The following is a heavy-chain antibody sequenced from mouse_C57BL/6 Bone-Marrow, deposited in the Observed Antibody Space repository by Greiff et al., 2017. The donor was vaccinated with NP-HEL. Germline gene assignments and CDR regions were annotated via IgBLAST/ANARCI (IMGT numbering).Heavy chain of an antibody. V-gene: IGHV1-55*01. Sequence: VQLQQPGAELVQPGASVKMSCKASGYTFTSYWITWVKQRPGQGLEWIGDIYPGSGSTNYNEKFKSQATLTVDTSSSTAYMQLSSLTSEDSAVYYCARGAYYDFYYAMDYWGQGTSVTVSS. CDR3: ARGAYYDFYYAMDY. J-gene: IGHJ4*01. D-gene: IGHD2-4*01. CDR1: GYTFTSYW. CDR2: IYPGSGST.